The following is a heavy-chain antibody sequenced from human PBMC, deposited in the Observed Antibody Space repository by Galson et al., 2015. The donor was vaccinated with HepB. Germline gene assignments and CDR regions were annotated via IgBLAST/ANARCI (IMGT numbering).Heavy chain of an antibody. Sequence: SLRLSCAASGFTFSSYAMSWVRQAPGKGLEWVSAISGSGGSTYYADSVKGRFTISRDNSKNTLYLQMNSLRAEDTAIYYCAKDQLRFLEWVYSEPSGMDVWGQGTTVTVSS. D-gene: IGHD3-3*01. V-gene: IGHV3-23*01. CDR2: ISGSGGST. CDR1: GFTFSSYA. CDR3: AKDQLRFLEWVYSEPSGMDV. J-gene: IGHJ6*02.